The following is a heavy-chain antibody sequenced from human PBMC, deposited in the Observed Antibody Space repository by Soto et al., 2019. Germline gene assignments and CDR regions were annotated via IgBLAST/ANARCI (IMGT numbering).Heavy chain of an antibody. V-gene: IGHV3-23*01. CDR2: ISSSGGST. D-gene: IGHD3-9*01. Sequence: PGGSLRLSCAASGFTFSNYAMSWVRQAPGKELEWVAAISSSGGSTDYADSVKGRFTISRDNSKNTLYLQMNSLRAEDTAVYYCATPERIDWLLSPFSWNFDYWGQGTLVTVSS. CDR3: ATPERIDWLLSPFSWNFDY. J-gene: IGHJ4*02. CDR1: GFTFSNYA.